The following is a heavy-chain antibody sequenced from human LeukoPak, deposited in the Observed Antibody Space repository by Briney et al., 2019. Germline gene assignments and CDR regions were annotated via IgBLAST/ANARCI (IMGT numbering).Heavy chain of an antibody. CDR2: IYYSGST. CDR1: GGSISSSSYY. J-gene: IGHJ4*02. V-gene: IGHV4-39*01. CDR3: ASGYYDSSGYYYPFDY. Sequence: SETLSFTCTVTGGSISSSSYYWGWIRQPPGKGLEWIGSIYYSGSTYYNPSLKSRVTISVDTSKNQFSLKLSSVTAADTAVYYCASGYYDSSGYYYPFDYWGQGTLVTVSS. D-gene: IGHD3-22*01.